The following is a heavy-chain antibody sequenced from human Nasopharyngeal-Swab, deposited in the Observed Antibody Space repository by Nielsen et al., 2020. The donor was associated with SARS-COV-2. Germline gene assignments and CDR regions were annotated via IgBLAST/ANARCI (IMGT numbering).Heavy chain of an antibody. V-gene: IGHV4-4*07. J-gene: IGHJ6*01. CDR3: ARSGTAKYGLDV. CDR1: GGSISGYF. CDR2: VYTSGST. D-gene: IGHD1-1*01. Sequence: GSLRLSCSVSGGSISGYFLSWIRQPAGEGLEWIGRVYTSGSTNYNPSLKSRVTISIDMSKNQFSLELRSVTAADTAFYYCARSGTAKYGLDVWGQGTTVIVSS.